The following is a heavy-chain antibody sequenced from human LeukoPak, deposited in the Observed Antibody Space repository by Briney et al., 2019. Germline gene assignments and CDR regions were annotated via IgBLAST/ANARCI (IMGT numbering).Heavy chain of an antibody. J-gene: IGHJ6*02. V-gene: IGHV3-30-3*01. D-gene: IGHD4-17*01. CDR1: GFTFSSYA. Sequence: GSLRLSCAASGFTFSSYAMHWVRQAPGKGLEWVAVISYDGSNKYYADSLKGRFTISRDNSKNTLYLQMNSLRAEDTAVYYCARDLPLTTVTTGGMDVWGQGTTVTVSS. CDR2: ISYDGSNK. CDR3: ARDLPLTTVTTGGMDV.